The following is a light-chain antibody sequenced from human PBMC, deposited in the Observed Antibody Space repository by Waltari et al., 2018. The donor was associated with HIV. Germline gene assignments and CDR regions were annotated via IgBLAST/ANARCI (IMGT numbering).Light chain of an antibody. CDR3: SSYTSFSTVL. Sequence: QSALTHPASVSGSPGQSITISCTGTSSDVGTYSLVSWYQHHPGKAPKLMIYEGNKRPSGVSNRFSGSKSGNTASLTISGLQAEDEADYYCSSYTSFSTVLFGGGTKLTVL. J-gene: IGLJ2*01. V-gene: IGLV2-23*01. CDR2: EGN. CDR1: SSDVGTYSL.